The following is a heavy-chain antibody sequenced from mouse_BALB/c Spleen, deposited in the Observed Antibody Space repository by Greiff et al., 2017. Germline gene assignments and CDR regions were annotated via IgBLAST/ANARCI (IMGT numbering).Heavy chain of an antibody. V-gene: IGHV1S56*01. D-gene: IGHD1-1*01. CDR3: ARTYYYGSSPWFAY. Sequence: QVQLKQSGPELVKPGASVKMSCKASGYTFTSYYIHWVKQRPGQGLEWIGWIYPGDGSTKYNEKFKGKTTLTADKSSSTAYMLLSSLTSEDSAIYFCARTYYYGSSPWFAYWGQGTLVTVSA. CDR1: GYTFTSYY. J-gene: IGHJ3*01. CDR2: IYPGDGST.